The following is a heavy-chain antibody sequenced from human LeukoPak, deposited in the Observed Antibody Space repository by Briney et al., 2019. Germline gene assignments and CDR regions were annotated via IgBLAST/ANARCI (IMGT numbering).Heavy chain of an antibody. J-gene: IGHJ4*02. V-gene: IGHV3-33*06. Sequence: GGSLRLSCAASGFTFSSYGMHWVRQAPGKGLEWVAVIWYDGSNKYYADSVKGRFNISRDNSKNTLYLQMNSLRAEDTAVYYCAKDRALSPNYWGQGTLATVSS. CDR2: IWYDGSNK. D-gene: IGHD3-16*02. CDR1: GFTFSSYG. CDR3: AKDRALSPNY.